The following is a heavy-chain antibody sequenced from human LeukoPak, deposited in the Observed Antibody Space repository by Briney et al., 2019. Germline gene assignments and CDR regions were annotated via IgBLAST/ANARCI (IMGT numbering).Heavy chain of an antibody. Sequence: PGGSLRLSCVVSGFTVSSNYMSWVRQAPGKGLEWVSVIYSGGSTYYADSVKGRFTISRDNSKNTLYLQMNSLRAEDTAVYYCARDLMGIAYRGAFYYWGQGTLVTVSS. D-gene: IGHD6-13*01. CDR3: ARDLMGIAYRGAFYY. CDR2: IYSGGST. J-gene: IGHJ4*02. CDR1: GFTVSSNY. V-gene: IGHV3-66*01.